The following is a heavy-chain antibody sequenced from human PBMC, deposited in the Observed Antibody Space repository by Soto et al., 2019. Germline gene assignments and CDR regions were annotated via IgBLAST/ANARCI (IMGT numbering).Heavy chain of an antibody. D-gene: IGHD2-21*02. J-gene: IGHJ5*02. CDR1: GFTFSSYA. CDR2: ISGSGGST. V-gene: IGHV3-23*01. CDR3: AKAGSIVVVTASWFDP. Sequence: GGSLRLSCAASGFTFSSYAMSWVRQAPGKGLEWVSAISGSGGSTYYADSVKGRFTISRDNSKNTLYLQMNSLRAEDTAVYYCAKAGSIVVVTASWFDPWGQGTLVTVSS.